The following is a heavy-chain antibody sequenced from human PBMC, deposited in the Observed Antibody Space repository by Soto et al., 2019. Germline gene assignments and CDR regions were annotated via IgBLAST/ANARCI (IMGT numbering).Heavy chain of an antibody. V-gene: IGHV1-18*01. J-gene: IGHJ3*02. Sequence: QVQLVQSGAEVKEPGASVKVSCKASGYTFVSYGISWVRQAPGQGLEWMGWISPYNGNTNYAQKFQGRVTMTTDTATSTVDMELRSLRSYDTAVYYCSRDAQKWLVAAFDIWGQGTMVTVSS. CDR3: SRDAQKWLVAAFDI. CDR2: ISPYNGNT. D-gene: IGHD6-19*01. CDR1: GYTFVSYG.